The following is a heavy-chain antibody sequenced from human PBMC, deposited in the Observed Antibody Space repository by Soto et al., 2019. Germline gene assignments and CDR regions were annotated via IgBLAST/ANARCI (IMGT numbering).Heavy chain of an antibody. CDR2: FIPIFGTA. V-gene: IGHV1-69*01. J-gene: IGHJ6*02. CDR1: GGTFRSYA. D-gene: IGHD6-13*01. Sequence: QVQLVQSGGEVKKPGSSVKVSCKASGGTFRSYAISWVRQAPGQGLEWMGGFIPIFGTANDAQKFQGRVTFTAGESTSTAYMELSSLRSEETAVYYCAVQDEYSSSWLAKIDYYYYGMDVWGQGTTVTVSS. CDR3: AVQDEYSSSWLAKIDYYYYGMDV.